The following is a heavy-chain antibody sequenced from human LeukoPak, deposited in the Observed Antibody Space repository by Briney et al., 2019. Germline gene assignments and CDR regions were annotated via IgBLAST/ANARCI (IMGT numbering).Heavy chain of an antibody. D-gene: IGHD2-15*01. CDR1: GFTFSSYA. J-gene: IGHJ4*02. CDR3: AKSTPAQTRVDYFDY. Sequence: PGGSLRLSCAASGFTFSSYAMSWVRQAPGKGLEWVSAISGSGGSTYYADSVKGRFTTSRDNSKNTLYLQMNSLRAEDTAVYYCAKSTPAQTRVDYFDYWGQGTLVTVSS. V-gene: IGHV3-23*01. CDR2: ISGSGGST.